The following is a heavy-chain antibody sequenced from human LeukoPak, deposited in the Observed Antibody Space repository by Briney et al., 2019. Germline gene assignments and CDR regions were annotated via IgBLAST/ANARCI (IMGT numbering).Heavy chain of an antibody. CDR2: IYYSGST. CDR1: GGSISNKY. D-gene: IGHD3-16*02. CDR3: ARRVWGSYRYYYYYMDV. V-gene: IGHV4-59*12. Sequence: SETLSLTCTVSGGSISNKYWSWIRQPPGKGLEWIGYIYYSGSTNYNPSLKSRVTISVDTSKNQFSLKLSSVTAADTAVYYGARRVWGSYRYYYYYMDVWGKGTTVTVSS. J-gene: IGHJ6*03.